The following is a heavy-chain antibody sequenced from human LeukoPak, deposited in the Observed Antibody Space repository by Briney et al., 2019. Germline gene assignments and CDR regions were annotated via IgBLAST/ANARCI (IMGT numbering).Heavy chain of an antibody. CDR1: GGSVSSGLYY. V-gene: IGHV4-61*02. CDR3: AADFSH. CDR2: IYTSGTT. J-gene: IGHJ4*02. Sequence: SETLSLTCTVSGGSVSSGLYYWRWIRQPAGKGREWIGRIYTSGTTNNNPSHQSRVTISVDTSKIQFSLMLNSVTAADTAVYYCAADFSHWGQGALVTVSS.